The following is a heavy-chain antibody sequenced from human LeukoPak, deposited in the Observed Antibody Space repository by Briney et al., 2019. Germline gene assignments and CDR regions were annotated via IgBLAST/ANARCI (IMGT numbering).Heavy chain of an antibody. Sequence: WETLSLTCTVSGGSISSYYWSWIRQPPGKGLEWIGYIYYSGSTNYNPSLKSRVTISVDTSKNQFSLKLSSVTAADTAVYYCARDRGLHTGGYFDYWGQGNLVTVSS. D-gene: IGHD5-24*01. J-gene: IGHJ4*02. CDR1: GGSISSYY. V-gene: IGHV4-59*01. CDR2: IYYSGST. CDR3: ARDRGLHTGGYFDY.